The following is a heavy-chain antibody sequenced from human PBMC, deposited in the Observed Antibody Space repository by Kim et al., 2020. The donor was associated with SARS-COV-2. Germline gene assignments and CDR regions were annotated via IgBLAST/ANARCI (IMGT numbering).Heavy chain of an antibody. Sequence: LKRRVTISVDTSKNQFSLKLSTVTAADTAVYYCAREGREDLDKDYYGMDVWGQGTTVTVSS. D-gene: IGHD3-9*01. V-gene: IGHV4-59*01. CDR3: AREGREDLDKDYYGMDV. J-gene: IGHJ6*02.